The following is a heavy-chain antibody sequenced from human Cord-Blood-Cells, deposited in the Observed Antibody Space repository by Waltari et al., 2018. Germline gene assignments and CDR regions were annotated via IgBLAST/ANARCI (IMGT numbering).Heavy chain of an antibody. J-gene: IGHJ4*02. V-gene: IGHV3-30*18. Sequence: QVQLVESGGGGVKHGRSLRLSCAASGFTFSRDGMHWVRQAPGKVLEWLAVISYDGINKYYADSVKGRFTISRDNSKNTLYLQMNSLRAEDTAVYYCAKPPLDYWGQGTLVTVSS. CDR2: ISYDGINK. CDR3: AKPPLDY. CDR1: GFTFSRDG.